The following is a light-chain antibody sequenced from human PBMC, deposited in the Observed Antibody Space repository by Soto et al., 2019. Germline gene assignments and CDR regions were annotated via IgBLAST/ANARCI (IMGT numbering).Light chain of an antibody. CDR3: QQLNSYPIT. Sequence: DIQMTQSPSTLSASVGDRATITCRASQGISSYLAWYQQKPGEAPKLLIYAASTLQSGVPSRFSGSGSGTDFTLTISSLQPEDFATYYCQQLNSYPITFGQGTRLEI. V-gene: IGKV1-9*01. CDR2: AAS. J-gene: IGKJ5*01. CDR1: QGISSY.